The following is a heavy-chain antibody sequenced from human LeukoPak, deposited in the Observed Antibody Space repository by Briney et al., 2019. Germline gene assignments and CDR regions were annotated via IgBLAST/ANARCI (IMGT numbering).Heavy chain of an antibody. J-gene: IGHJ4*02. CDR3: ARDRMATIPELDY. D-gene: IGHD5-12*01. CDR2: ISSSSSTI. Sequence: GGSLRLSCAASGFTFSSYSMNWVRQARGKGLEWVSYISSSSSTIYYTDSVKGRFTISRDNAKNSLYLQMNSLRAEDTAVYYCARDRMATIPELDYWGQGTLVTVSS. V-gene: IGHV3-48*01. CDR1: GFTFSSYS.